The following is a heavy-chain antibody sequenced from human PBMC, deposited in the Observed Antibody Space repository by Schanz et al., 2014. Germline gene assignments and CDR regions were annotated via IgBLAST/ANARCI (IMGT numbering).Heavy chain of an antibody. Sequence: EVQLVESGGGLVKPGESLRLSCAASGFIFSAYTMNWVRQAPGKGLEWVSSISSSGSSIYYADSVKGRFTISRDNANNSLFLRMNSLRPEDTAVYYCAKYGGELGVSFEYWGQGTLVTVSS. CDR3: AKYGGELGVSFEY. D-gene: IGHD7-27*01. V-gene: IGHV3-21*06. CDR2: ISSSGSSI. CDR1: GFIFSAYT. J-gene: IGHJ4*02.